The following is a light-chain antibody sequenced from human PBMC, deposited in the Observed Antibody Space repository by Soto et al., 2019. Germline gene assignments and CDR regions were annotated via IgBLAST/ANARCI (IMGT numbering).Light chain of an antibody. J-gene: IGLJ1*01. CDR1: STDVGGYNY. CDR2: EVT. Sequence: QPVLAQPSSVSGSPGQSITISCTGTSTDVGGYNYVSWYQHHSGKAPKLLIYEVTNRPSGISDRFSGSKSVNTASLTISGLQAEDESDYYCGSYSSTDTPFVFGTGTKLTVL. V-gene: IGLV2-14*01. CDR3: GSYSSTDTPFV.